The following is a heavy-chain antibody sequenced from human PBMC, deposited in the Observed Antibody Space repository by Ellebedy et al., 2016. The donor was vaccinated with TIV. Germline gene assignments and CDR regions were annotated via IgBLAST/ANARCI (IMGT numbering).Heavy chain of an antibody. CDR2: ISGYTGDT. J-gene: IGHJ4*02. V-gene: IGHV1-18*04. CDR3: ARDTSSSADY. CDR1: GYTFTNYG. D-gene: IGHD6-6*01. Sequence: AASVKVSCKTSGYTFTNYGMHWLRQAPGQGPEWMGWISGYTGDTHYAQKVQGRVSMITDTSTSTGYLELRSLRPDDTAVYYCARDTSSSADYWGQGTLVTVSS.